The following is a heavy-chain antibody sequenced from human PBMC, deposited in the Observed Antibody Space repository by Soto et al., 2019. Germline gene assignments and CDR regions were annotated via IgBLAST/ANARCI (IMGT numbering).Heavy chain of an antibody. CDR3: ATSGIVGREVNTWFDP. Sequence: ERLSRTGPVSAGSITTSYWSGIRQPLGKALEWIGYISYRGSTNYNPSLKGLLTISIDTSKSQISLKLTSMTTADTAVYYCATSGIVGREVNTWFDPWGQGTLVTVSS. D-gene: IGHD3-22*01. CDR1: AGSITTSY. J-gene: IGHJ5*02. CDR2: ISYRGST. V-gene: IGHV4-59*01.